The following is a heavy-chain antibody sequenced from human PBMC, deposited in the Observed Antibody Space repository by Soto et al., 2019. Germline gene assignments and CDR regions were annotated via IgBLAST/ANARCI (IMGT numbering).Heavy chain of an antibody. D-gene: IGHD3-10*02. V-gene: IGHV3-30-3*01. CDR1: GFTFSSYA. CDR2: ISYDGSNK. CDR3: VRDRDLYRDMFHADL. J-gene: IGHJ4*01. Sequence: GGSLRLSCAASGFTFSSYAMHWVRQAPGKGLEWVAVISYDGSNKYYADSVKGRFTISRDNAKNSVFLQMRSLRDEDTAVYYCVRDRDLYRDMFHADLWSQGTLVTVSS.